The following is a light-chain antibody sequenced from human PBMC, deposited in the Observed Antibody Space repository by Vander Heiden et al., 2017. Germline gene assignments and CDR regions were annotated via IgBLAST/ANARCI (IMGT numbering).Light chain of an antibody. CDR3: QQYYSTPPLT. CDR1: QRVLSSSNNNNY. J-gene: IGKJ2*01. CDR2: WAA. V-gene: IGKV4-1*01. Sequence: DIVLTPPPPSPVVSLGERATIICQSSQRVLSSSNNNNYLASYQQKPGQPPKLLMYWAATRESGVPDRFSGSGSGTDFTLTISSLQAEDVAVYYCQQYYSTPPLTFGQGTKLEIK.